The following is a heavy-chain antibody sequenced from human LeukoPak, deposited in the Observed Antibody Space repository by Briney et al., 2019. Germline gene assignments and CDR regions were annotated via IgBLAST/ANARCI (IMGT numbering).Heavy chain of an antibody. D-gene: IGHD3-22*01. V-gene: IGHV3-21*01. J-gene: IGHJ1*01. CDR3: ARGLYPDYYVSSGSSPPEH. Sequence: GGSLRLSCAASGFTFSSYAMSWVRQVPGKGLEWVSSISSSGSYIYYADSMQGRFTISRDNSKNSLFLQMNSLRAEDTAVYYCARGLYPDYYVSSGSSPPEHWGQGTLVTVSS. CDR2: ISSSGSYI. CDR1: GFTFSSYA.